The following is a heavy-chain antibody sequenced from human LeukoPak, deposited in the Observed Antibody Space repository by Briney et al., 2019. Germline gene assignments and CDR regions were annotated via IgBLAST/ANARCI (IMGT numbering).Heavy chain of an antibody. V-gene: IGHV6-1*01. CDR3: ARDSSSGLYYFDY. J-gene: IGHJ4*02. CDR2: TYYRSKWYK. CDR1: GDSVSSNSAA. Sequence: SQTLSLTCGISGDSVSSNSAAWNWIRQSPSRGLEWLGRTYYRSKWYKDYAVSVQSRITINPDTSKNQFSLQLNSVTPEDTAVSYCARDSSSGLYYFDYWGQGTLVTVSS. D-gene: IGHD6-19*01.